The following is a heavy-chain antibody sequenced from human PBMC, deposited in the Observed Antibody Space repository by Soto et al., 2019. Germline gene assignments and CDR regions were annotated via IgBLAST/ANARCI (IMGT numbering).Heavy chain of an antibody. CDR1: GFTFSDRY. J-gene: IGHJ4*02. V-gene: IGHV3-72*01. CDR3: TRGTATGRDFDY. D-gene: IGHD2-21*02. Sequence: EVHLVESGGGLVQPGGSLRLSCAASGFTFSDRYMDWVRQAPGTGLEWVGRSRNKANRYTTEYAASVEGRFTISRDESKNALYLQMDSLKTEDTAVYYCTRGTATGRDFDYWGQGTLVTVSS. CDR2: SRNKANRYTT.